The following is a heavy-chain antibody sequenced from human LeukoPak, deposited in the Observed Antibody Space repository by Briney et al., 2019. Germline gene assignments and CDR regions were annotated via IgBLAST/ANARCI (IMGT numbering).Heavy chain of an antibody. CDR2: IYTSGST. D-gene: IGHD4-23*01. V-gene: IGHV4-4*07. CDR1: GGSISSYY. Sequence: SETLSLTCTVSGGSISSYYWSWIRQPAGKGLEWIGRIYTSGSTNYNPSLKSRVTISVDTSKNQFSLKLSSVTAADTAVYYCARESYGTVASWGFDYWGQGTLVTVSS. CDR3: ARESYGTVASWGFDY. J-gene: IGHJ4*02.